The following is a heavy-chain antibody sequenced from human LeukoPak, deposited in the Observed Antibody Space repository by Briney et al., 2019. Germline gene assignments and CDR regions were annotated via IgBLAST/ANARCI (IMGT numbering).Heavy chain of an antibody. CDR3: VKGGYCSSTSCYDY. CDR2: ISSNGGST. D-gene: IGHD2-2*01. J-gene: IGHJ4*02. V-gene: IGHV3-23*01. CDR1: GFTFSSYA. Sequence: GGSLRLSCAASGFTFSSYAMSWVRQAPGKGLEWVSAISSNGGSTYYADSVKGRFTISRDNSKNTLYLQMSSLRAEDTAVYYCVKGGYCSSTSCYDYWGQGTLVTVSS.